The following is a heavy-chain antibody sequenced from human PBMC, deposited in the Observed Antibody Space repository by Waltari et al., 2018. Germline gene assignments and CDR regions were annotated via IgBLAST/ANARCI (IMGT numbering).Heavy chain of an antibody. J-gene: IGHJ4*02. CDR2: IKEDGSQK. CDR3: ARTGYGGNALDY. CDR1: GVPFCGFW. D-gene: IGHD4-17*01. V-gene: IGHV3-7*01. Sequence: EVQLVASGGGLVQPGGSLSPSCGASGVPFCGFWRMLVRQAPGKGLEWVANIKEDGSQKQYADSVKGRFTISRDNTKNSLYLQMNSLRGEDTALYYCARTGYGGNALDYWGRGTQVTV.